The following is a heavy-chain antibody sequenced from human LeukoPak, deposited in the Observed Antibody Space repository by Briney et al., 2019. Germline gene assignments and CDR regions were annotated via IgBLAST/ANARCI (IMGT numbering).Heavy chain of an antibody. Sequence: SVKASCKASGFTFTSSAMQWVRQARGQRLEWIGWIVVGSGNTNYAQKFQERVTITRDMSTSTAYMELSSLRSEDTAVYYCAATLYCRSTSCYSPFDYWGQGTLVTVSS. D-gene: IGHD2-2*01. V-gene: IGHV1-58*02. CDR2: IVVGSGNT. CDR3: AATLYCRSTSCYSPFDY. CDR1: GFTFTSSA. J-gene: IGHJ4*02.